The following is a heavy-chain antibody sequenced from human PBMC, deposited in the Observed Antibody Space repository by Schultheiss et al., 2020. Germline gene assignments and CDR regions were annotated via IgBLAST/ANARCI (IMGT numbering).Heavy chain of an antibody. D-gene: IGHD3-3*01. V-gene: IGHV4-59*08. CDR2: IYSSGST. CDR1: GGSISSYY. Sequence: SETLSLTCTVSGGSISSYYWSWIRQPPGKKPEWIGNIYSSGSTSYNPSLKSRVTISVDTSKNQFSLKLSSVTAADTAVYYCARRGWITIFGVVITHNGMDVWGQGTTVTVSS. CDR3: ARRGWITIFGVVITHNGMDV. J-gene: IGHJ6*02.